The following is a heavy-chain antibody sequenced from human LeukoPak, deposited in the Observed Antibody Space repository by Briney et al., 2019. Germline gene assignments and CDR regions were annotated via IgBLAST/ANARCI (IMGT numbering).Heavy chain of an antibody. J-gene: IGHJ3*02. CDR2: IIPIFGTA. CDR1: GGTFSSYA. Sequence: SVEVSCKASGGTFSSYAISWVRQAPGQGLEWMGGIIPIFGTANYAQKFQGRVTITADESTSTAYMELSSLRSEDTAVYYCARAYLLETMVVNEYHDAFDIWGQGTMVTVSS. CDR3: ARAYLLETMVVNEYHDAFDI. D-gene: IGHD4-23*01. V-gene: IGHV1-69*13.